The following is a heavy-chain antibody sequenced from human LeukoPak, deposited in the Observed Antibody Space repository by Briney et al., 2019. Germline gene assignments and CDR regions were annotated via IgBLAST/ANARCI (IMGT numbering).Heavy chain of an antibody. V-gene: IGHV1-69*05. CDR1: GGTFSSYA. J-gene: IGHJ4*02. D-gene: IGHD1/OR15-1a*01. CDR3: ARTDNWNMPFDY. CDR2: IIPIFGTA. Sequence: GSSVKVSCKASGGTFSSYAMSWVRQAPGQGLEWMGGIIPIFGTANYAQKFQGRVTITTDESTSTAYMELSSLRSEDTAVYYCARTDNWNMPFDYWGQGTLVTVSS.